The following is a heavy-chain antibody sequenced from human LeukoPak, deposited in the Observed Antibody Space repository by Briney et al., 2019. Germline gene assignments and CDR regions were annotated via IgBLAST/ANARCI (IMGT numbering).Heavy chain of an antibody. CDR1: GFTFSSYG. J-gene: IGHJ4*02. D-gene: IGHD6-19*01. Sequence: GGSLRLSCAASGFTFSSYGMHWVRQAPGKGLEWVANIKQDGSEKYYVDSVKGRFTISRDNAKNSLYLQMNSLRAEDTAVYYCARSIAVAGGGDWGQGTLVTVSS. CDR2: IKQDGSEK. CDR3: ARSIAVAGGGD. V-gene: IGHV3-7*01.